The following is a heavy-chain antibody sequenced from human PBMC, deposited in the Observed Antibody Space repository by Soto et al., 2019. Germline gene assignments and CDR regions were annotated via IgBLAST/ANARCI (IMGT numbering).Heavy chain of an antibody. J-gene: IGHJ4*02. D-gene: IGHD3-10*01. CDR3: ARSALYGSGSYYPPDY. CDR2: ISAYNGNT. CDR1: GYAFTSYG. V-gene: IGHV1-18*01. Sequence: ASVKVSCKASGYAFTSYGISWVRQAPGQGLEWMGWISAYNGNTNYAQKLQGRVTMTTDTSTSTAYMELRSLRSDDTAVYYCARSALYGSGSYYPPDYWGQGTLVTVSS.